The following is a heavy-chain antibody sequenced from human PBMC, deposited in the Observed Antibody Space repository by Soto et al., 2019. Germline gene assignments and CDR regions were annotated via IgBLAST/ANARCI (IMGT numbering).Heavy chain of an antibody. V-gene: IGHV4-34*01. CDR1: GGSFSGYY. D-gene: IGHD2-15*01. Sequence: SETLSLTCAVYGGSFSGYYWSWIRQPPGKGLEWIGEINHSGSTNYNPSLKSRVTISVDTSKNQFSLKLSSVTAADTAVYYCARGLKTDIVVVVAATLDYRGQGTLVTVPS. CDR2: INHSGST. CDR3: ARGLKTDIVVVVAATLDY. J-gene: IGHJ4*02.